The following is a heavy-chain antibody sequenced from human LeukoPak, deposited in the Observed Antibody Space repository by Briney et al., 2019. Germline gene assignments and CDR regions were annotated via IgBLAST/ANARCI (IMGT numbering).Heavy chain of an antibody. CDR2: ISSSGSTI. CDR3: AGGPDYFDSSGDSDY. D-gene: IGHD3-22*01. Sequence: PGGSLRLSCAASGFTFSSYEMNWVRQAPGKGLEWVSYISSSGSTIYYADSVKGRFTISRDNAKNSLYLQMNSLRAEDTAVYYCAGGPDYFDSSGDSDYWGQGTLVTVSS. J-gene: IGHJ4*02. CDR1: GFTFSSYE. V-gene: IGHV3-48*03.